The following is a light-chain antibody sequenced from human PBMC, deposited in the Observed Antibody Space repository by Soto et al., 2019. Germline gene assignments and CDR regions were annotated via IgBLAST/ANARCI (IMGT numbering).Light chain of an antibody. CDR3: QQYSTSPPT. CDR2: GPS. J-gene: IGKJ2*01. CDR1: QNFGGKS. Sequence: EIVLTQSPGTLSLSPGDRATLSCRASQNFGGKSLAWYRQQHGQSPQLLIFGPSSRATGIPDRFSGSGSGTDFSLPIIRLEPEDFAAYYCQQYSTSPPTFGQGTTLQI. V-gene: IGKV3-20*01.